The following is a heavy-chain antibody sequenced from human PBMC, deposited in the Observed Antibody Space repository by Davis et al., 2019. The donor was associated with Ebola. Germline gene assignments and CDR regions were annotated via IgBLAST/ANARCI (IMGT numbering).Heavy chain of an antibody. CDR1: GGSISSYY. CDR2: IYYSGST. Sequence: MPSETLSLTCTVSGGSISSYYWSWIRQPPGKGLEWIGYIYYSGSTNYNPSLKSRVTISVDTSKNQFSLKLSSVTAADTAVYYCARDDHIAVADMWGQGTLVTVSS. J-gene: IGHJ4*02. V-gene: IGHV4-59*01. D-gene: IGHD6-19*01. CDR3: ARDDHIAVADM.